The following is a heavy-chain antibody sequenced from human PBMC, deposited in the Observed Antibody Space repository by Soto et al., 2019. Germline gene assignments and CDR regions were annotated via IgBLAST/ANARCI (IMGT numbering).Heavy chain of an antibody. V-gene: IGHV3-23*01. CDR3: AKGRSYYYYYGVDV. J-gene: IGHJ6*02. CDR2: IIDSGAST. Sequence: EVQLLESGGGLVQPGGSLRLSCAASGFTFSSCAMGWVRQAPGKGLEWVSDIIDSGASTYYAGSVQGRFTISRDNSKSTLYLQMNSLRAEDTALYYCAKGRSYYYYYGVDVWGQGTTVTVSS. CDR1: GFTFSSCA.